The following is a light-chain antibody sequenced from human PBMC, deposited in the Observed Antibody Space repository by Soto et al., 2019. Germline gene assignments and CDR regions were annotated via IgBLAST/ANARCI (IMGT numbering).Light chain of an antibody. CDR1: QSISSK. CDR3: QQPSSWPNT. V-gene: IGKV3-15*01. CDR2: AAS. J-gene: IGKJ5*01. Sequence: ETAMTHSPVTLSVSTGERATLSWRASQSISSKLAWYQQKPGKAPRLLIYAASTRASGIPARFSGSGSGADFTLTISSLQPEDFAVYYCQQPSSWPNTLGQGTRLEIK.